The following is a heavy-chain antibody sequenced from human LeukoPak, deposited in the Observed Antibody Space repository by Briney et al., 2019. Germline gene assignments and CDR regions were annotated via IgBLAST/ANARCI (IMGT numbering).Heavy chain of an antibody. J-gene: IGHJ4*02. CDR2: ISGSGGST. CDR3: AKVPTPYYYDSSGYYHGYY. V-gene: IGHV3-23*01. Sequence: GGSLRLSCAASGFTFSSYAMSWVRQAPGKGLEWVSAISGSGGSTYYADSVKGRFTISRDNSKNTLYLQMNSLRAEDTAVYYCAKVPTPYYYDSSGYYHGYYWGQGTLVTVFS. D-gene: IGHD3-22*01. CDR1: GFTFSSYA.